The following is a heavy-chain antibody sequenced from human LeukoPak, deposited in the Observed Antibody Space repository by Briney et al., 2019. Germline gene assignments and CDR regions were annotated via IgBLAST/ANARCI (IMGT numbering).Heavy chain of an antibody. J-gene: IGHJ4*02. Sequence: ASVKVSCKAPRGTFDIYCISWVRQAPGQGLEWMGGVMAIFGGVKYGQKFQGRATITTDASTSTAYMELRSLTSEDTGVYYCARGELGDRSGFSFFDYWGQGNLVTVSS. CDR1: RGTFDIYC. CDR2: VMAIFGGV. D-gene: IGHD3-22*01. CDR3: ARGELGDRSGFSFFDY. V-gene: IGHV1-69*05.